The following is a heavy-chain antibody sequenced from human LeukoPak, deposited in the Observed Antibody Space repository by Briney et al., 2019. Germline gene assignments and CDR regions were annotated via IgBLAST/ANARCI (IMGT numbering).Heavy chain of an antibody. D-gene: IGHD5-18*01. CDR3: ARSTWIKLHYYYYMDV. CDR1: ARSISSYY. CDR2: IYYSGST. V-gene: IGHV4-59*12. Sequence: SETLSLTCTVSARSISSYYRSWVRQPQGKGLEWIGSIYYSGSTNYNPSLKSRVTISVDTSKNQFSLKLSSVTAADTAVYYCARSTWIKLHYYYYMDVSGNGTTVTVSS. J-gene: IGHJ6*03.